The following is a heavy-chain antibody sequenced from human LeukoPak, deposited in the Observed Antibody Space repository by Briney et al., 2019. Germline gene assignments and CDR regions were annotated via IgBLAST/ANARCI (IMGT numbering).Heavy chain of an antibody. CDR3: ARDTLHSSSSYYMDV. J-gene: IGHJ6*03. D-gene: IGHD6-6*01. Sequence: GGSLRLSCAASGFTFRFSDYSMNWVRQAPGKGLEWISYISSSSTTIYYADSVKGRFTISRDNAKNSLYLQMNSLRAEDTAVYYCARDTLHSSSSYYMDVWGKGTTVTVSS. CDR1: GFTFRFSDYS. CDR2: ISSSSTTI. V-gene: IGHV3-48*01.